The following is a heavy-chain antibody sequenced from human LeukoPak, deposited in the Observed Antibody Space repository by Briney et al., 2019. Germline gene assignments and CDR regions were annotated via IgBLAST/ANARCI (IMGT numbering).Heavy chain of an antibody. CDR1: GDSISRTNY. J-gene: IGHJ5*02. Sequence: SGTLSLTCAVSGDSISRTNYGTWVRQPPGKGLEWIGEVYNRGGTNYNPSLKSRVTISLDKSKSQFSLKMNSVTAADTAVYYCARNVGNSAYDTWGQGTLVTVSS. V-gene: IGHV4-4*02. D-gene: IGHD4-23*01. CDR3: ARNVGNSAYDT. CDR2: VYNRGGT.